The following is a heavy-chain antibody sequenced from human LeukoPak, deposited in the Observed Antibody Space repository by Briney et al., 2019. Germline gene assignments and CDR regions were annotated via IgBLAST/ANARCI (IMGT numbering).Heavy chain of an antibody. V-gene: IGHV3-33*01. CDR3: ARGYSYGSGSYYCDY. J-gene: IGHJ4*02. D-gene: IGHD3-10*01. CDR2: IWYDGSNK. CDR1: GFTFSSYG. Sequence: PGRSLRLSCAASGFTFSSYGMHWVRQAPGKGLEWVAVIWYDGSNKYYADSVKGRFTISRDNSKNTLYLQMSSLRAEDTAVYYCARGYSYGSGSYYCDYWGQGTLVTVSS.